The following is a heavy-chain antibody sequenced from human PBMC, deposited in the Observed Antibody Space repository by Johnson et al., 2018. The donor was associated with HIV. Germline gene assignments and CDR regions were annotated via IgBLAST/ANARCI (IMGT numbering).Heavy chain of an antibody. J-gene: IGHJ3*02. CDR2: ISWNSGST. CDR1: GFTFDDYA. V-gene: IGHV3-9*01. CDR3: ARAVRTGPSPGFVFDI. D-gene: IGHD1-1*01. Sequence: VQLVESGGGLVQPGRSLRLSCAASGFTFDDYAMHWVRQAPGKGLEWVSGISWNSGSTRYTDSVKGRFTISRDNAKRSFYLQMNTLRAEDTALYYCARAVRTGPSPGFVFDIWGQGTMVTVSS.